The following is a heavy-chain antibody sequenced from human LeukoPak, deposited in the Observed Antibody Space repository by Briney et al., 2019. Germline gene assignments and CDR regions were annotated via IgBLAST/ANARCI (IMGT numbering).Heavy chain of an antibody. CDR3: ARDQEGFDY. Sequence: ASVKVSCKASGYTFTSNYVHWVRQAPGQGLEWMGMIYPRDGSTSYAQKFQGRVTVTRDTSTSTVHMELSGLRSEDTAVYYCARDQEGFDYWGQGTLVTVSS. J-gene: IGHJ4*02. CDR2: IYPRDGST. CDR1: GYTFTSNY. V-gene: IGHV1-46*01.